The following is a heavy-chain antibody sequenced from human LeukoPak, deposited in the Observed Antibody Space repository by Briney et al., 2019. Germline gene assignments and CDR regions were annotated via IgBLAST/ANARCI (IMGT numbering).Heavy chain of an antibody. CDR3: AREQGMATIDY. CDR1: GFTFSSYS. Sequence: GGSLRLSCVVSGFTFSSYSMNWVRQAPGKGLEWVSSISSKSNYIYYADSLKGRFTISRDNAKNSLYLQMNSLRAEDTAVYYCAREQGMATIDYWGQGTLATVSS. J-gene: IGHJ4*02. D-gene: IGHD5-24*01. CDR2: ISSKSNYI. V-gene: IGHV3-21*01.